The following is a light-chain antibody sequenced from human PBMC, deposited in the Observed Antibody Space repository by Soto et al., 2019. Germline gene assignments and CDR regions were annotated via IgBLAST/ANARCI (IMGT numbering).Light chain of an antibody. CDR3: QHYGSSSWT. V-gene: IGKV3-20*01. J-gene: IGKJ1*01. Sequence: EIVLTQSPGTLSLSPGERATLSCRASQSVSSIYLAWYQHKPGQAPRLLIYGASSRATGNPDRFSGSGSGTDFTVTISRLEPAEFAVYYCQHYGSSSWTFGRGTTVEIK. CDR1: QSVSSIY. CDR2: GAS.